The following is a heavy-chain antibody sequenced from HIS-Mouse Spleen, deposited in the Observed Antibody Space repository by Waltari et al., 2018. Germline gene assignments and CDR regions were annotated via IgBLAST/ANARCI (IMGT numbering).Heavy chain of an antibody. D-gene: IGHD1-1*01. CDR3: ARDPRWNDGIDY. CDR2: IYYSGST. V-gene: IGHV4-39*07. CDR1: GGYLRSSSYY. J-gene: IGHJ4*02. Sequence: QLQLQESGPGLVKPSETLSLTCTVSGGYLRSSSYYWGWIRQPPGKGLEWIGSIYYSGSTYYNPSLKSRVTISVDTSKNQFSLKLSSVTAADTAVYYCARDPRWNDGIDYWGQGTLVTVSS.